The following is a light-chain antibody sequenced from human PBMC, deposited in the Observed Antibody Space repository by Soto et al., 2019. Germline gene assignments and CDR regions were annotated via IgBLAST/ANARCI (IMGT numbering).Light chain of an antibody. CDR3: QSYDSSLSGWV. CDR2: GNS. J-gene: IGLJ3*02. CDR1: SSNMGAGYD. V-gene: IGLV1-40*01. Sequence: QSVLTQPPSVSGAPGQRVTISCTGSSSNMGAGYDVHWYQPLPGTAPKLLIYGNSNRPSGVPDRFSGSKSGTSASLAITGLQAEDEADYYCQSYDSSLSGWVFGGGTKVTVL.